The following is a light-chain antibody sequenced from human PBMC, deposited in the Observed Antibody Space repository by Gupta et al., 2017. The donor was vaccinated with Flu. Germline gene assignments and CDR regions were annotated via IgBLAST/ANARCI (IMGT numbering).Light chain of an antibody. J-gene: IGKJ2*01. CDR2: DAS. CDR1: QSVKIY. V-gene: IGKV3-11*01. CDR3: QQRSGLPMYT. Sequence: EIVLTQSPATLSLSPGDRAILSCRASQSVKIYLAWYQQKPGQPPRLLMFDASKRDAGIPDRFSGSGYGKDFTLTISTREPEDFAVYYCQQRSGLPMYTFGQGTKLE.